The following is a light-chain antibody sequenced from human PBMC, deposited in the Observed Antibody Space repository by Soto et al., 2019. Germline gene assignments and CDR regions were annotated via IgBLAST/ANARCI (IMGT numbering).Light chain of an antibody. J-gene: IGKJ1*01. Sequence: EIVLTQSPGTLSLSPGERATLSCRASQTLSTNSLAWYQQRPGQTPRLLIYAASTRDTDIPDRFNGSGSGTDFALTISRLEPEDFALYYCQHYQYFRFSSTWTFGQGTRVEIK. CDR2: AAS. CDR1: QTLSTNS. CDR3: QHYQYFRFSSTWT. V-gene: IGKV3-20*01.